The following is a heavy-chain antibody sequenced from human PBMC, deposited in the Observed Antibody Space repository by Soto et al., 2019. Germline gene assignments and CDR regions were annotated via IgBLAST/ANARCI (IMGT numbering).Heavy chain of an antibody. CDR2: IYYTGST. J-gene: IGHJ6*03. D-gene: IGHD4-17*01. Sequence: PSETLSLTCTVSGGSITTYFWSWIRQPPGKGLEWIGYIYYTGSTNYNPSLRSRVTITVDTSKNQFSLKLSSVTAADTAVYYCARDYGYYAEGPGYYYMDVWGKGTTVTVSS. CDR3: ARDYGYYAEGPGYYYMDV. CDR1: GGSITTYF. V-gene: IGHV4-59*01.